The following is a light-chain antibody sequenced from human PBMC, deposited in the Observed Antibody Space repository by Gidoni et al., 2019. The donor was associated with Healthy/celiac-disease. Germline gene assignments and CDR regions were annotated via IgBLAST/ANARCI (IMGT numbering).Light chain of an antibody. V-gene: IGKV3-11*01. CDR2: DAS. CDR3: QQRSNWPPIT. CDR1: QSVSSY. J-gene: IGKJ5*01. Sequence: EIVLTQSPATLSLSPGEKATLSCSASQSVSSYLSWYQQKHGQTPRLLIYDASNRATGITARFSGSGSGTDFTLTISSLEPEDYAVYYCQQRSNWPPITFGQGTRLEIK.